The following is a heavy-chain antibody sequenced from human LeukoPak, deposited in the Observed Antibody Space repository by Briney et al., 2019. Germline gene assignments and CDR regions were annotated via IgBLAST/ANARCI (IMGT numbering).Heavy chain of an antibody. V-gene: IGHV1-2*06. D-gene: IGHD1-26*01. CDR3: TRESGSYHGNDF. Sequence: ASVKVSCKASEYTFTGYYMHWVRQAPGQGLEWMGRINPNNGGTNYAQKFQGRVTMTGDTSISTAYVELSSLRSDDTAVYYCTRESGSYHGNDFWGQGTLVTVSS. J-gene: IGHJ4*02. CDR2: INPNNGGT. CDR1: EYTFTGYY.